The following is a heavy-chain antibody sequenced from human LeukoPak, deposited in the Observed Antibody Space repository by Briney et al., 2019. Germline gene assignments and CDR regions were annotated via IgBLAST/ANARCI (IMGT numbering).Heavy chain of an antibody. CDR1: GYTFTSYG. Sequence: GASVKVSCKASGYTFTSYGISWVRQAPGQGLEWMGWISAYNGNTNYAQKLQGRVTMTTDTYTTTSYMELRSLRSDDTAVYYCARGPHSPRFPWGMDVWGQGTTVTVSS. CDR3: ARGPHSPRFPWGMDV. J-gene: IGHJ6*02. V-gene: IGHV1-18*01. D-gene: IGHD2-21*01. CDR2: ISAYNGNT.